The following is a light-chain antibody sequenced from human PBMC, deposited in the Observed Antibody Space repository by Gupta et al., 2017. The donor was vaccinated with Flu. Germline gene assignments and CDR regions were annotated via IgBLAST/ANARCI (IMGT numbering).Light chain of an antibody. Sequence: DIQVTQSPSSLSASVGVRVTITCRASRSISSYLNWYQQKQGKAPKLLIYAASSLQSGVPSRFSGSGSGTDFTLTISSLQPEDFATYYCQQSYSSPLTFGGGTKVDIK. V-gene: IGKV1-39*01. CDR2: AAS. CDR3: QQSYSSPLT. J-gene: IGKJ4*01. CDR1: RSISSY.